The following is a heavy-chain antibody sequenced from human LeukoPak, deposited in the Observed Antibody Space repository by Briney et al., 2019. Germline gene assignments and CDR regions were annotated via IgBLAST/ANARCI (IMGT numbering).Heavy chain of an antibody. CDR3: ARDFFNYYDKGT. Sequence: ASVKVSCKASGYTFTSYDINWVRQATGQGLEWMGWMNPNSGNTGYAKKFQDRVTMTRNTSISTAYMELSSLRSEDTAVYYCARDFFNYYDKGTWGQGTLVTVSS. CDR1: GYTFTSYD. D-gene: IGHD3-22*01. V-gene: IGHV1-8*01. CDR2: MNPNSGNT. J-gene: IGHJ5*02.